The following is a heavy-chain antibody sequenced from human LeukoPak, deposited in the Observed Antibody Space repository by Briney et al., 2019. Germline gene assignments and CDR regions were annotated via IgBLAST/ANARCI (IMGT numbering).Heavy chain of an antibody. CDR1: GFTFSSYD. Sequence: GGSLRLSCAASGFTFSSYDMHWVRQATGKGLEWVSAIGTAGDTYYPGSVKGRFTISRDNAKNSLYLQMNSLRAEDTAVYYCARDRGVGSSSVYWGQGTLVTVSS. D-gene: IGHD6-6*01. CDR3: ARDRGVGSSSVY. J-gene: IGHJ4*02. V-gene: IGHV3-13*01. CDR2: IGTAGDT.